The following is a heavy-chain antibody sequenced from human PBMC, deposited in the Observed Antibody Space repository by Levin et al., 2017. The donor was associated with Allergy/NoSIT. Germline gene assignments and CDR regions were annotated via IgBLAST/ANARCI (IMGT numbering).Heavy chain of an antibody. D-gene: IGHD1-26*01. V-gene: IGHV3-48*01. CDR2: ISTGSSTI. CDR1: GFTFSSSS. J-gene: IGHJ4*02. Sequence: SCAASGFTFSSSSMNWVRQAPGKGLEWVSYISTGSSTIYYADSVKGRFTISRDNAKNSLYLQMNSLRAEDTAVYYCASSGDFDYWGQGTLVTVSS. CDR3: ASSGDFDY.